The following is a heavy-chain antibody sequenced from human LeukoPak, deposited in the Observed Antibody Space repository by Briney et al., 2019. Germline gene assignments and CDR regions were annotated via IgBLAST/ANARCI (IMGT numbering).Heavy chain of an antibody. CDR2: IYYGGST. CDR1: GGSISSYY. CDR3: ARHPVLVVYYMDV. V-gene: IGHV4-59*08. D-gene: IGHD2-15*01. J-gene: IGHJ6*03. Sequence: PSETLSLTCTVSGGSISSYYWSWLRQPPGKGLKWIGYIYYGGSTNYNPSLKSRVTISVDTSKNQFSLKLSAVTAADTAVYYCARHPVLVVYYMDVWGKGTTVTVSS.